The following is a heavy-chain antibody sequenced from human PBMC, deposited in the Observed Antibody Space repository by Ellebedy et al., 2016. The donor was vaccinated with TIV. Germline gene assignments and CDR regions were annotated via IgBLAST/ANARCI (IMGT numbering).Heavy chain of an antibody. V-gene: IGHV4-39*07. D-gene: IGHD6-13*01. CDR2: IYYSGST. CDR3: AGGPMIAAAGGYYYYGMDV. Sequence: SETLSLXCTVSGGSISSSSYYWGWIRQPPGKGLEWIGSIYYSGSTYYNPSLKSRVTISVDTSKNQFSLKLSSVTAADTAVYYCAGGPMIAAAGGYYYYGMDVWGQGTTVTVSS. CDR1: GGSISSSSYY. J-gene: IGHJ6*02.